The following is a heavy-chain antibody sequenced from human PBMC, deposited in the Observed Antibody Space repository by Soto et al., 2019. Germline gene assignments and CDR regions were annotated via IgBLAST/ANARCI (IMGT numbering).Heavy chain of an antibody. D-gene: IGHD2-21*02. Sequence: EVPLVESGGDLVQPGGSLRLSCAASAFSFSSYWMHWVRQPPGKVLMWVSRIRSDGSETNYADSLKGRFTISRDNAKHTVSLQMNSLRAAVSAVYYCVRSDDYYDLDVWGQGATVTV. J-gene: IGHJ6*02. CDR2: IRSDGSET. CDR1: AFSFSSYW. V-gene: IGHV3-74*01. CDR3: VRSDDYYDLDV.